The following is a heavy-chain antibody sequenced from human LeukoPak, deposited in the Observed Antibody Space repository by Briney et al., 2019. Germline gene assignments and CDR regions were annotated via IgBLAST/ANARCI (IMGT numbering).Heavy chain of an antibody. V-gene: IGHV3-20*04. D-gene: IGHD6-19*01. CDR3: ARDKYSSGWYDAFDI. CDR1: GFTFDDYG. CDR2: INWNGGST. J-gene: IGHJ3*02. Sequence: GGTLRLSCAASGFTFDDYGMSWVRQAPGKGLEWVSGINWNGGSTGYADSVKGRFTISRDNAKNSLYLQMNSLRAEDTALYYCARDKYSSGWYDAFDIWGQGTMVTVSS.